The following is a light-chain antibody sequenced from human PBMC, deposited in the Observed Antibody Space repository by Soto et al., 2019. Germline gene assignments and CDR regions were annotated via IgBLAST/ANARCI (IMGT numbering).Light chain of an antibody. CDR3: QQRSNWPSIT. Sequence: EIVLTQSPATLSLSLGERATLSCRASQSVGTYLAWYQQKPGQGPRLLIYDASNRASGIPARFSGSGSGTDFTLTISSLEPEDFAVYHCQQRSNWPSITFGQGTRLEIK. CDR2: DAS. V-gene: IGKV3-11*01. CDR1: QSVGTY. J-gene: IGKJ5*01.